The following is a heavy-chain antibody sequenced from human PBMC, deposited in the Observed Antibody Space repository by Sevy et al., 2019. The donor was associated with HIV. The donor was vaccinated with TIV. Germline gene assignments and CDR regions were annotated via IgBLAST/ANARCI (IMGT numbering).Heavy chain of an antibody. Sequence: GGSLRLSCAASGFTFSSYAMSWVRQAPGKGLEWVSAISGSGGSTYYADSVKGRFTISRDNSKNTLYLQMNSLRAEDTAVYYCAKDIRIYGAYYSDYGMDVWGQGTTVTVS. V-gene: IGHV3-23*01. D-gene: IGHD5-12*01. CDR1: GFTFSSYA. CDR3: AKDIRIYGAYYSDYGMDV. CDR2: ISGSGGST. J-gene: IGHJ6*02.